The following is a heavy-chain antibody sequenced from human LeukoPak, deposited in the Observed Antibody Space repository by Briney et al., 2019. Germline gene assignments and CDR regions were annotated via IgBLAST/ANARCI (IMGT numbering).Heavy chain of an antibody. V-gene: IGHV4-4*08. J-gene: IGHJ5*02. CDR2: IYTGGTT. CDR1: GDSFSGHY. CDR3: AKGRNWFGP. Sequence: SETLSLTCSVSGDSFSGHYWSWIRQTPGEGLQWIGYIYTGGTTKYNPSFKSRVTISIDMSQNQFSLTLDSVTAADTAVYFCAKGRNWFGPWGQGTLVTVSS.